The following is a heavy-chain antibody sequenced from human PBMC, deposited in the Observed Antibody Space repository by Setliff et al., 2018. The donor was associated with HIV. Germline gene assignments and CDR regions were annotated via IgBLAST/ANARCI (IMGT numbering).Heavy chain of an antibody. D-gene: IGHD3-10*01. Sequence: ASVKVSCKVSGYTLTELSRHWVRQAPGKGLEWMGGFDPEDGETIYAQKFQGRVTMTEDTSTDTAYMELSSLRSEDTAVYYCATSLGGYGSGSYFDNWGQGTLVTVSS. CDR1: GYTLTELS. CDR2: FDPEDGET. CDR3: ATSLGGYGSGSYFDN. J-gene: IGHJ4*02. V-gene: IGHV1-24*01.